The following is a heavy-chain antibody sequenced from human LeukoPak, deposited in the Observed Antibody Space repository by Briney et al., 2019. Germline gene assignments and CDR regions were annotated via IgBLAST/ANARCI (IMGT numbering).Heavy chain of an antibody. V-gene: IGHV3-30*01. J-gene: IGHJ4*02. CDR2: ILYDGDNK. D-gene: IGHD3-3*01. CDR1: GFTFSSYA. CDR3: ARDPSGYPYYFDY. Sequence: GGSLRLSCSASGFTFSSYAMHWVRQAPGKGLEWVAVILYDGDNKYYADSVKGRFTISRDNSKNTLYLQMNSLSAEDTAVYYCARDPSGYPYYFDYWGQGTLVTVSS.